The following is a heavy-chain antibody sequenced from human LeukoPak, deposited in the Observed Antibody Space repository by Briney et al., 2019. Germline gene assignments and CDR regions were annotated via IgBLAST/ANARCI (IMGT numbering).Heavy chain of an antibody. D-gene: IGHD2-15*01. Sequence: ASVKVSCKASGYTFTSYYMHWVRQAPGQGLEWMGIINPSGGSTSYAQKFQGRVTMTRDTSTSTVYMELSSLRSEDTAVYYCAREPSCSGGSCYFDEGDAFDIWGQGTMVTVSS. J-gene: IGHJ3*02. CDR1: GYTFTSYY. V-gene: IGHV1-46*01. CDR3: AREPSCSGGSCYFDEGDAFDI. CDR2: INPSGGST.